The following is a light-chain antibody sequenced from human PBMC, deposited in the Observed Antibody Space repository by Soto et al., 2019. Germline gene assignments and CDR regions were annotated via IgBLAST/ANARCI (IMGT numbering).Light chain of an antibody. V-gene: IGKV1-9*01. J-gene: IGKJ4*01. CDR3: QQLRSFALT. Sequence: IQLTQAPSSLSASIGDRVTITCRASQDISIYLAWYQQKSGEAPRLLIYGASTLQSGVPSRFSGSRSGTDCTLTFRGLQPEDFATYYCQQLRSFALTFGGGTKVEMK. CDR1: QDISIY. CDR2: GAS.